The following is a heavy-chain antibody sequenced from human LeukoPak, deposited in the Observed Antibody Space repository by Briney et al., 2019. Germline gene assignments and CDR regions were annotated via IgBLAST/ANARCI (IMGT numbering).Heavy chain of an antibody. CDR1: GFTFSSYS. CDR2: INWNGGTT. V-gene: IGHV3-20*04. CDR3: ARLLSSGTTRNNWFDP. J-gene: IGHJ5*02. D-gene: IGHD1-1*01. Sequence: GGSLRLSCAASGFTFSSYSMNWVRQAPGKGLEWVSGINWNGGTTGYVDSVKGRFTISRDNAKNSLYLQMNSLRAEDTALYYCARLLSSGTTRNNWFDPWGQGTLVTVSS.